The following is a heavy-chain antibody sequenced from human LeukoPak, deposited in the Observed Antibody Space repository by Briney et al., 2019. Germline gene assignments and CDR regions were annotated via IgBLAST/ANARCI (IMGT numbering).Heavy chain of an antibody. CDR1: GGSISSYY. D-gene: IGHD3-22*01. Sequence: PSETLSLTCTVSGGSISSYYWSWIRQPPGKGLEWIGYIYYSESTNYNPSLKSRVTISVDTSKNQSSLKLSSVTAADTAVYYCARQPYDSSGYYYVGYYYMDVWGKGTTATVSS. CDR3: ARQPYDSSGYYYVGYYYMDV. J-gene: IGHJ6*03. CDR2: IYYSEST. V-gene: IGHV4-59*01.